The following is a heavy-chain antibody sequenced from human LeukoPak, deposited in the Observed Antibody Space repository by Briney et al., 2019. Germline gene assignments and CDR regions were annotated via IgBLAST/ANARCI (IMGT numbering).Heavy chain of an antibody. D-gene: IGHD1-26*01. V-gene: IGHV3-53*01. J-gene: IGHJ4*02. CDR1: GFTVSSNY. CDR2: IYSGGST. CDR3: ARGSGSYSEKYPPGNY. Sequence: GGSLRLSCAASGFTVSSNYMSWVRQAPGKGLEWVSIIYSGGSTYYADSVKGRFTISRDDSENTLYLQMNSLRADDTAVYYCARGSGSYSEKYPPGNYWGQGTLVTVSS.